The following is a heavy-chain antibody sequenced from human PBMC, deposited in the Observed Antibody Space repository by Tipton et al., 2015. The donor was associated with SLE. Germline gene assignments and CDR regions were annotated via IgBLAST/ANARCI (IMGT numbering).Heavy chain of an antibody. CDR2: ISDRGGT. CDR1: GGSISRYY. CDR3: ARCDYSHWDDK. J-gene: IGHJ4*02. V-gene: IGHV4-59*12. D-gene: IGHD4-11*01. Sequence: TLSLTCTVSGGSISRYYWSWIRQPPGKGLEWIGYISDRGGTNYNPSLKSRLTMSVDTSKNQFSLRLSSVTAADTAVYYCARCDYSHWDDKWGQGTLVTVSS.